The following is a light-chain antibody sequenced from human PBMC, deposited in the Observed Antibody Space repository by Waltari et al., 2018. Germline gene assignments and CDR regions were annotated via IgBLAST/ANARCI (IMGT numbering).Light chain of an antibody. CDR2: KAS. CDR1: RSISSR. V-gene: IGKV1-5*03. CDR3: QQYIGNPLT. Sequence: DIQMTQSPSTLSAFVGDRVTITCRASRSISSRLAWYQQKPGKAPNLLIFKASSLKSGVPLRFSGSESGTEFTLTISSLQREDFATYYCQQYIGNPLTFGGGTRVEIK. J-gene: IGKJ4*01.